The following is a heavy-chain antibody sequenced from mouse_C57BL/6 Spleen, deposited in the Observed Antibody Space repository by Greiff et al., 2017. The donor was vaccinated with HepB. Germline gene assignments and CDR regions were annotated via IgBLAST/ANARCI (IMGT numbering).Heavy chain of an antibody. CDR1: GYTFTSYT. V-gene: IGHV1-4*01. J-gene: IGHJ4*01. D-gene: IGHD2-5*01. Sequence: VQLQESGAELARPGASVKMSCKASGYTFTSYTMHWVKQRPGQGLEWIGYINPSSGYTKYNQKFKDKATLTADKSSSTAYMQLSSLTSEDSAVYYCARSRYSNYAMDYWGQGTSVTVSS. CDR2: INPSSGYT. CDR3: ARSRYSNYAMDY.